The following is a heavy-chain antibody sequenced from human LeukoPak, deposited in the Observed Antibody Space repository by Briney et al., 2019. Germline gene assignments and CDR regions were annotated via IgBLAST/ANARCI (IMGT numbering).Heavy chain of an antibody. V-gene: IGHV3-23*01. CDR3: AKSIAARQLGFDY. CDR2: ISGSGGST. CDR1: GFTFSSYA. Sequence: GGSLRLSCAASGFTFSSYAMSWVRQASGKGLEWVSAISGSGGSTYYADSVKGRFTISRDNSKNTLYLQMNSLRAEDTAVYYCAKSIAARQLGFDYWGQGTLVTVSS. D-gene: IGHD6-6*01. J-gene: IGHJ4*02.